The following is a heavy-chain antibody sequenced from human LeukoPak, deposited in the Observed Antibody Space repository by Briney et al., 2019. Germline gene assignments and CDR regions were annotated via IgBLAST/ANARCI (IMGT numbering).Heavy chain of an antibody. D-gene: IGHD2-2*01. J-gene: IGHJ5*02. V-gene: IGHV1-2*02. CDR2: INPNSGGT. Sequence: GASVKVSCKASGYTFTGYYMHWVRQAPGQGLEWMGWINPNSGGTNYAQKFQGRVTMTRDTSISTAYMELSRLRSEDTAVYYCARVGGGLYCSSTSCSNWFDPWGQGTLVTVSS. CDR3: ARVGGGLYCSSTSCSNWFDP. CDR1: GYTFTGYY.